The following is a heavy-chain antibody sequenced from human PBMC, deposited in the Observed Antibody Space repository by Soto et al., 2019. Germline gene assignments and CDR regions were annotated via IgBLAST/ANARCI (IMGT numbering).Heavy chain of an antibody. J-gene: IGHJ6*02. CDR1: GYSFTSYW. D-gene: IGHD6-13*01. CDR2: IYPGDSDT. CDR3: ARHPHSFIAAAGTSGVHYYYGMDV. V-gene: IGHV5-51*01. Sequence: GESLKISCKCSGYSFTSYWIGWVRQMPGKGLEWMGIIYPGDSDTRYSPSFQGQVTISADKSISTAYLQWSSLKASDTAMYYCARHPHSFIAAAGTSGVHYYYGMDVWGQGTTVTVSS.